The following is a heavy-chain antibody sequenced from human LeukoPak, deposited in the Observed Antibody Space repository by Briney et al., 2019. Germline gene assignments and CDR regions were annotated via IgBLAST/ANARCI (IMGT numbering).Heavy chain of an antibody. CDR1: GFTFSSYW. D-gene: IGHD6-25*01. CDR2: ISSDGSST. J-gene: IGHJ4*02. CDR3: ARVIRSGWEGELSD. Sequence: GGSLRLSCAASGFTFSSYWMHWVRQAPGKGLVWVSRISSDGSSTNYAGSVKGRSTISRDNAKNTLYLQMNSLRAEDTAVYYCARVIRSGWEGELSDWGQGTLVTVSS. V-gene: IGHV3-74*01.